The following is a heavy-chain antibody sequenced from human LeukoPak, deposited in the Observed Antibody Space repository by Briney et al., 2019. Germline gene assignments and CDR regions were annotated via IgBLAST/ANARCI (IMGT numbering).Heavy chain of an antibody. CDR2: ISYDGSNK. J-gene: IGHJ4*02. V-gene: IGHV3-30-3*01. CDR1: GFTFSSYA. Sequence: GGSLRLSCAASGFTFSSYAMHWFCQAPDKGLEWVAVISYDGSNKYYADSVKGRFTISRDNSKNTLYLQMNSLRAEDTAVYYCARAPQWLVPDYWGQGTLSPSPQ. D-gene: IGHD6-19*01. CDR3: ARAPQWLVPDY.